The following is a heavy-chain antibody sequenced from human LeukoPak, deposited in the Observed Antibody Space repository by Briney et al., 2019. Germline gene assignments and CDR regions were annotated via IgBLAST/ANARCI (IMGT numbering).Heavy chain of an antibody. CDR1: GFTFSSYA. CDR2: ISSNGGST. V-gene: IGHV3-64*01. D-gene: IGHD3-16*01. CDR3: SREPSYVGQMDV. Sequence: GGSLRLSCAASGFTFSSYAMHWVRQAPGKGLEYVSAISSNGGSTYYANSVKGRFTISRDNSKNTLYLQMGSLRAEDIAVYYCSREPSYVGQMDVWGKGTTVTISS. J-gene: IGHJ6*04.